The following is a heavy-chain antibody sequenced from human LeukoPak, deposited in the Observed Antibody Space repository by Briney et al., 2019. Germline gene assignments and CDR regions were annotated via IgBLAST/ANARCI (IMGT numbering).Heavy chain of an antibody. CDR2: ISSNSSFI. CDR3: ARAKYCSGAACFSYYYYGMDV. V-gene: IGHV3-21*01. D-gene: IGHD2-15*01. J-gene: IGHJ6*02. CDR1: GFTFSAYS. Sequence: GGSLRLSCAASGFTFSAYSMNWVRQVPGKGLEWVSSISSNSSFIYYADSLRGRFTISRDNAKNSLYLQMDSLTVEDTAVYYCARAKYCSGAACFSYYYYGMDVWGQGTTVTVSS.